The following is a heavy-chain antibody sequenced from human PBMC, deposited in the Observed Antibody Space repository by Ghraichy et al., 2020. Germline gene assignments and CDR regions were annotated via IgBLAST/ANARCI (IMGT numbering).Heavy chain of an antibody. V-gene: IGHV4-39*01. Sequence: SQTLSLTCIVSGDSISTGTSFWVWIRQSPGKGLEWIGSVYHRGNTYYTPSLKSRVTISVDTSKNQFSLEVNSVTAADTAVYYCARHTPGTAATATLGWFDPRGQGTLVTVSS. D-gene: IGHD6-13*01. CDR3: ARHTPGTAATATLGWFDP. CDR1: GDSISTGTSF. J-gene: IGHJ5*02. CDR2: VYHRGNT.